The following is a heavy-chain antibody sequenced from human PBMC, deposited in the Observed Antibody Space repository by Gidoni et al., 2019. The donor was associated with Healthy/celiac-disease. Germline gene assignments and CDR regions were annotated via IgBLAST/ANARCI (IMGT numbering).Heavy chain of an antibody. D-gene: IGHD1-26*01. CDR3: ASREKDPGRYFDL. V-gene: IGHV4-4*02. CDR2: IYHSGST. Sequence: REIYHSGSTNYNPSLKSRVTISVDKSKNQFSLKLSSVTAADTAVYYCASREKDPGRYFDLWGRGTLVTVSS. J-gene: IGHJ2*01.